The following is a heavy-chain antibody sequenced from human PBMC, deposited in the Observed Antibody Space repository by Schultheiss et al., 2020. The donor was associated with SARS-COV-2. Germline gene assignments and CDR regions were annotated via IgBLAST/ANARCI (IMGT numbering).Heavy chain of an antibody. Sequence: SETLSLTCTVSGGSISSYYWSWIRQPAGKGLEWIGRIYTSGSTNYNPSLKSRVTTSVDTSKNQFSLKLSSVTAADTAVYYCARRGAVVVPAAISYYYYYYMDVWGKGTTVTVSS. V-gene: IGHV4-4*07. CDR2: IYTSGST. J-gene: IGHJ6*03. CDR1: GGSISSYY. D-gene: IGHD2-2*01. CDR3: ARRGAVVVPAAISYYYYYYMDV.